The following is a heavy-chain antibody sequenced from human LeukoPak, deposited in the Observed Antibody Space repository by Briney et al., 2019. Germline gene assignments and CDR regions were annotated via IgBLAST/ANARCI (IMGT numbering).Heavy chain of an antibody. CDR2: ISGSGGST. CDR1: GFTFSSHV. Sequence: GGSLRLACVASGFTFSSHVMTWVRQAPGKGLEWVSGISGSGGSTDYADSVKGRFTVSRDNSKNTVYLQMNRLRVEDTAVYYCAPRVRDWGQGTLVTVSS. V-gene: IGHV3-23*01. CDR3: APRVRD. J-gene: IGHJ4*02.